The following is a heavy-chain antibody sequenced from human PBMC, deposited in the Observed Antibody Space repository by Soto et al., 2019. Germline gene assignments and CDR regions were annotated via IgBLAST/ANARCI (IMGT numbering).Heavy chain of an antibody. Sequence: ASVKVSCKASGYTFTSYGISWVRQAPGQGLEWIGWISAYNGNTNYAQKLQGRVTMTTDTSTSTAYMELRSLGSDDTAVYYCARDLGAAAGNYYYYMDVWGKGTTVTVSS. J-gene: IGHJ6*03. CDR1: GYTFTSYG. V-gene: IGHV1-18*01. CDR3: ARDLGAAAGNYYYYMDV. D-gene: IGHD6-13*01. CDR2: ISAYNGNT.